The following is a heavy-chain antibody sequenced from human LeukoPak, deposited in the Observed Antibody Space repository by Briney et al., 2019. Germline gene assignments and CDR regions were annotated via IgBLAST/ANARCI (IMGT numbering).Heavy chain of an antibody. V-gene: IGHV1-2*02. J-gene: IGHJ3*02. D-gene: IGHD3-22*01. CDR2: INPNSGGT. CDR3: ARDQRSWYYDSSGYYADAFDI. CDR1: GYTFTGYY. Sequence: ASVKVSCKASGYTFTGYYMHWVRQAPGQGLEWMGWINPNSGGTNYAQKFQGRVTMTRDTSISTAYMELSRLRSDDTAVYYCARDQRSWYYDSSGYYADAFDIWGQGTMVTVSS.